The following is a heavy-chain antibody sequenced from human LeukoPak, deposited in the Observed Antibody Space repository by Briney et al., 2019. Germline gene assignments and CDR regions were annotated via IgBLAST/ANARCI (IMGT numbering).Heavy chain of an antibody. CDR3: AKAGSSGYYSPYYFDY. Sequence: GGSLRLSCAASGFTFSSYGMHWVRQAPGKGLEWVAVISYDGSNKYYADSVKGRFTISRDNSKNTLYLQMNSLRAEDTAVYYCAKAGSSGYYSPYYFDYWGQGTLVTVSS. J-gene: IGHJ4*02. D-gene: IGHD3-22*01. CDR1: GFTFSSYG. CDR2: ISYDGSNK. V-gene: IGHV3-30*18.